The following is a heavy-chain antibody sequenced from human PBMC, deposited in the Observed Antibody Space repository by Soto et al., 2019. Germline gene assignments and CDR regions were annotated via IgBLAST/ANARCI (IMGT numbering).Heavy chain of an antibody. V-gene: IGHV4-30-2*01. D-gene: IGHD1-26*01. Sequence: LSLTCAVSGGSISSGGYSWSWIRQPPGKGLEWIGYIYHSGSTYYNPSLKSRVTISVDRSKNQFSLKLSSVTAADTAVYYCARGSYYGAFDIWGQGTMVTVSS. CDR1: GGSISSGGYS. J-gene: IGHJ3*02. CDR3: ARGSYYGAFDI. CDR2: IYHSGST.